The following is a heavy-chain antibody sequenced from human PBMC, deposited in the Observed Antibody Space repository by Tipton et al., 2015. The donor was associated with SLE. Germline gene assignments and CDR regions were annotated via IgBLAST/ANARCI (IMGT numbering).Heavy chain of an antibody. D-gene: IGHD3-9*01. CDR2: VYPSGAT. V-gene: IGHV4-61*02. CDR3: AREGLHYDILTGLLGRGYYFDH. J-gene: IGHJ4*02. Sequence: TLSLTCTVSGDSISGGKYHWSWVRQPPGKGLQWIGRVYPSGATDYNSSLKSRLSISVDTSKNQFSLRLSSLTAADTAIYYCAREGLHYDILTGLLGRGYYFDHWGQGALVTVSS. CDR1: GDSISGGKYH.